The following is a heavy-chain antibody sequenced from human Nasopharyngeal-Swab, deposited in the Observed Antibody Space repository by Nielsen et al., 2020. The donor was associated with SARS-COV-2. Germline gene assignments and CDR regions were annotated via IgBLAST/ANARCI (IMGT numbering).Heavy chain of an antibody. CDR3: AKNYYDSSGYYYYFDY. CDR2: ISGSGGST. V-gene: IGHV3-23*01. D-gene: IGHD3-22*01. J-gene: IGHJ4*02. Sequence: GESLKISCAASGFTFSSYSMNWVRQAPGKGLEWVSAISGSGGSTYYADSVKGRFTISRDNSKNTLYLQMNSLRAEDTAVYYCAKNYYDSSGYYYYFDYWGQGTLVTVSS. CDR1: GFTFSSYS.